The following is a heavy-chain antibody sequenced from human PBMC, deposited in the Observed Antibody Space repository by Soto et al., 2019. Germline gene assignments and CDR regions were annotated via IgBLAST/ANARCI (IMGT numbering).Heavy chain of an antibody. Sequence: QITLKESGPTLVKPTQTLTLTCTFSGFSLSTSGVGVGWIRQPPGKALEWLALIYWDDDKRYSPSLKSRLTLTKDTSKNQVVLTMTNMDPVDTATYYCAHSISPGLRAYMRFGDDYYFDYWGQGTLVTVSS. CDR1: GFSLSTSGVG. D-gene: IGHD3-10*01. V-gene: IGHV2-5*02. CDR2: IYWDDDK. J-gene: IGHJ4*02. CDR3: AHSISPGLRAYMRFGDDYYFDY.